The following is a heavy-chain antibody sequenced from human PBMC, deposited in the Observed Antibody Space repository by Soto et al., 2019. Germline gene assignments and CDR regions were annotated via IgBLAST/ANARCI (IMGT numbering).Heavy chain of an antibody. CDR1: GFTFSRYG. V-gene: IGHV3-33*01. J-gene: IGHJ1*01. CDR2: IWYDGSNK. D-gene: IGHD3-22*01. CDR3: VTGYSYGPTYYYDSSGYSVEYFQH. Sequence: GGSLRLSCAASGFTFSRYGMHWVRQAPGKGLEWVAVIWYDGSNKYYADSVKGRFTISRDNSKNTLYLQMNSLRAEDTAVYYCVTGYSYGPTYYYDSSGYSVEYFQHWGQGTLVTVSS.